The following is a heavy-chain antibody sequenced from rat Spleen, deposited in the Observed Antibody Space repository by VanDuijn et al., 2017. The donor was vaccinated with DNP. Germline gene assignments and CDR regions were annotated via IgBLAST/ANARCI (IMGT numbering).Heavy chain of an antibody. CDR2: ISYSGTT. CDR1: GYSITRNY. Sequence: EVQLQESGPGLVKPSQSLSLTCSVTGYSITRNYWGWIRQFPGNKMEWMGYISYSGTTRYNPSLKSRISITRDTSKNHFILQLNSVTTEDTATYFCARYGIYGGYYYIMDAWGQGASVTVSS. J-gene: IGHJ4*01. D-gene: IGHD1-11*01. V-gene: IGHV3-1*01. CDR3: ARYGIYGGYYYIMDA.